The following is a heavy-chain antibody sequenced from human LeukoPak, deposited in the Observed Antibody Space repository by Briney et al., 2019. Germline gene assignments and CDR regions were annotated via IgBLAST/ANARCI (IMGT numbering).Heavy chain of an antibody. CDR1: GFTFHDYV. CDR2: ISGDGSST. CDR3: AKDRGGFFDY. V-gene: IGHV3-43*02. J-gene: IGHJ4*02. Sequence: GGSLGLSCAASGFTFHDYVMHWVRQAPGKGLEWVSLISGDGSSTYFADSVKGRFTISRDNSKNSLYLQVNSLRPEDAALYYCAKDRGGFFDYWGQGTLVTVSS. D-gene: IGHD3-16*01.